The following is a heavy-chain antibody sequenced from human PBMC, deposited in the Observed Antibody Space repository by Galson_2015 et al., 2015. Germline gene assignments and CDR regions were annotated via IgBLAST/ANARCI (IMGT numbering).Heavy chain of an antibody. Sequence: PALVKPTQTLTLTCTFSGFSLSTSGVGVAWIRQPPGKALEWLALIFWDDGKRYSASLKSRLTITKDTSKNQEVLTVTNMDPVDTATYYCAHRTTVSAGFDFWGQGTLVTVSS. J-gene: IGHJ4*02. CDR3: AHRTTVSAGFDF. CDR1: GFSLSTSGVG. D-gene: IGHD4-17*01. V-gene: IGHV2-5*02. CDR2: IFWDDGK.